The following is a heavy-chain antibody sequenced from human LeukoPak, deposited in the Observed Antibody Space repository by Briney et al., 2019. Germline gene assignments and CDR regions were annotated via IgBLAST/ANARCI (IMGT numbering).Heavy chain of an antibody. CDR3: ARTVPRRSTEFDY. CDR1: GGSFSGYY. J-gene: IGHJ4*02. D-gene: IGHD2-15*01. V-gene: IGHV4-34*01. CDR2: INHSGST. Sequence: SETLSLTCAVYGGSFSGYYWSWIRQPPGKGLEWIGEINHSGSTNYNPSLKSRVTISVDTSKNQFSLKLSSVTAADTAAYYCARTVPRRSTEFDYWGQGTLVTVSS.